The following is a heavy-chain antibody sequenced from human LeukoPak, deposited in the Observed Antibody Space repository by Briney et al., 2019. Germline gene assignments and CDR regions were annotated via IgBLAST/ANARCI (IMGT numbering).Heavy chain of an antibody. J-gene: IGHJ5*02. Sequence: GGSLRLSCAASGFTFSSYGMHWVRQAPGKGLEWVGVIWYDGSNKYYADSVKGRFTISRDNSKNTLYLQMNSLRAEDTAVYYCARAFDPWGQGTLVTVSS. V-gene: IGHV3-33*01. CDR1: GFTFSSYG. CDR3: ARAFDP. CDR2: IWYDGSNK.